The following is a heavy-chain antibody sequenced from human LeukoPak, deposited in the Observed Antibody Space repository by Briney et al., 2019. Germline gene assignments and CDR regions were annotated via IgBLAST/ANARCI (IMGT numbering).Heavy chain of an antibody. CDR3: AKDLAKAGYGDYYFAY. D-gene: IGHD4-17*01. CDR1: GFTFSSYA. CDR2: ISGSGGST. J-gene: IGHJ4*02. Sequence: GGSLRLSCAASGFTFSSYAMSWFRQAPGKGLEWVSGISGSGGSTYYADSVKSRFTISRDNSKNTLYLQMNSLRAEDTAVYYCAKDLAKAGYGDYYFAYWGQGTLVTVSS. V-gene: IGHV3-23*01.